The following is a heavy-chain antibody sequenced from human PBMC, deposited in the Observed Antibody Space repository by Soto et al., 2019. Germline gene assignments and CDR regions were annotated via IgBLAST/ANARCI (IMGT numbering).Heavy chain of an antibody. J-gene: IGHJ4*02. Sequence: SETLSLTCTVSGGSISSSSYYWGWIRQPPGKGLEWIGSIYYSGSTYYNPSLKSRVTISVDTSKNQFSLKLSSVTAADTAVYNCARHDRVGYVPDGYFDYWGQGTLVTVSS. CDR3: ARHDRVGYVPDGYFDY. CDR2: IYYSGST. D-gene: IGHD2-2*01. CDR1: GGSISSSSYY. V-gene: IGHV4-39*01.